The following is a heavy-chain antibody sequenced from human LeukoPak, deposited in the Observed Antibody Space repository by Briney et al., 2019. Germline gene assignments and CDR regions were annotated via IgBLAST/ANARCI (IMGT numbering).Heavy chain of an antibody. CDR2: FYNSGST. CDR1: GGSIRNNY. J-gene: IGHJ4*02. D-gene: IGHD3-22*01. V-gene: IGHV4-59*12. Sequence: SETLSLTCTVSGGSIRNNYWTWIRKPPGKGVEWIGYFYNSGSTNYNPSLKSRVTISVDTSKNQFSLKLSSVTAADTAVYYCARAPQYYYDSSGYWFDYWGQGTLVTVSS. CDR3: ARAPQYYYDSSGYWFDY.